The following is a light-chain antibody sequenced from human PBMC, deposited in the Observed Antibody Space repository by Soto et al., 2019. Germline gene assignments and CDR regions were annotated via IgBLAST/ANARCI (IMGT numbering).Light chain of an antibody. CDR3: QQFRSFPPT. V-gene: IGKV1-5*01. J-gene: IGKJ5*01. CDR2: DAS. CDR1: QSINRW. Sequence: DIQMTQSPSTLSASAGDRVTITCRASQSINRWLAWDQQKPGKAPKLLINDASSLESGVPSRFSGSGSGTEFTLTLSSLQPYDFVTYCCQQFRSFPPTLGPGTRL.